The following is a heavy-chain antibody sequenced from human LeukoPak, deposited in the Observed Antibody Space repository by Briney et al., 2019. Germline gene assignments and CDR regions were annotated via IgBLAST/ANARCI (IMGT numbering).Heavy chain of an antibody. Sequence: GGSLRLSCAASGFTFSSYSMNWVRQAPGKGLEWVSSISSSSSYIYYADSVKGRFTISRDNAKNSLYLQMNSLRAEDTAVYYCARVLGDYYDSSGYYYVAGGVDYWGQGTLVTVSS. J-gene: IGHJ4*02. CDR2: ISSSSSYI. CDR1: GFTFSSYS. CDR3: ARVLGDYYDSSGYYYVAGGVDY. V-gene: IGHV3-21*01. D-gene: IGHD3-22*01.